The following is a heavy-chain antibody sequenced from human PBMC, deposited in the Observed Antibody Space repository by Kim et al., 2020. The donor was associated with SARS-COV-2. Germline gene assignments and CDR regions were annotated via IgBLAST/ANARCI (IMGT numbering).Heavy chain of an antibody. J-gene: IGHJ4*02. V-gene: IGHV4-4*02. Sequence: PPLKSRVTIAVDKAKNQFSLKLSSVTAADTAVYYCARLYYDILTGAGYDYWGQGTLVTVSS. CDR3: ARLYYDILTGAGYDY. D-gene: IGHD3-9*01.